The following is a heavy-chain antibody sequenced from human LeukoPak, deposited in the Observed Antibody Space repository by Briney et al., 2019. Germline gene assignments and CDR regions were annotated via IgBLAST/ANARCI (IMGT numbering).Heavy chain of an antibody. J-gene: IGHJ4*02. Sequence: GGSLRLSCVVSGFDFSGFSMSWVRQTPGKGLEWVAFIRYDGNSKYNADSVKGRFTISRDNSKNTLYLQMNSLRPEDTAVYYCAKGSSSSWTNFDYWGQGTLATVSS. V-gene: IGHV3-30*02. D-gene: IGHD6-13*01. CDR3: AKGSSSSWTNFDY. CDR2: IRYDGNSK. CDR1: GFDFSGFS.